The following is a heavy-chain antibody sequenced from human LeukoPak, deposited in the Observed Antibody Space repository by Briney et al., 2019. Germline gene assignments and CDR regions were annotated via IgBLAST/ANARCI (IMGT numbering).Heavy chain of an antibody. Sequence: DPSETLSLTCTVSGGSISSYYWSWIRQPPGKGLEWIGYIYYSGSTNYNPSLKSRVTISVDTSKNQFSLKLSSVTAADTAVYYCARGIAAADAPFDYWGQGTLVTVSS. CDR3: ARGIAAADAPFDY. D-gene: IGHD6-13*01. CDR1: GGSISSYY. J-gene: IGHJ4*02. CDR2: IYYSGST. V-gene: IGHV4-59*01.